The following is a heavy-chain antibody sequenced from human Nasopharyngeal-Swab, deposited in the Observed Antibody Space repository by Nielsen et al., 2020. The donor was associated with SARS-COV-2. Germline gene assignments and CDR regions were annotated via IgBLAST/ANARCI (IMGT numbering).Heavy chain of an antibody. D-gene: IGHD2-21*02. J-gene: IGHJ4*02. Sequence: GESLKISCAASGFTFSDHYMDWVRQAPGKGLEWVGRIRNRANSYTTEYAASVKGRFAISSDDSTNSLYLQINSLKTQDTAVYYCARGDFSGGHWYPGGYWGQGTLVTVSS. CDR2: IRNRANSYTT. V-gene: IGHV3-72*01. CDR1: GFTFSDHY. CDR3: ARGDFSGGHWYPGGY.